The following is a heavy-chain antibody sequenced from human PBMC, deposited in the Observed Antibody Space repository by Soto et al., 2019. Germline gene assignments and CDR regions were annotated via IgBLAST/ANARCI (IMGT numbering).Heavy chain of an antibody. CDR1: GFTLSGRS. CDR2: IDSSGTDS. CDR3: ARGWFGPDV. J-gene: IGHJ6*04. D-gene: IGHD3-10*01. V-gene: IGHV3-74*01. Sequence: EVQLVESGGGLVQPGGSLRLSCAASGFTLSGRSMHWVRQAPGKGLVYVSGIDSSGTDSSYADSVKGRFTSSRDNAKNMLFLQMNSLRDEDTAVYYCARGWFGPDVWGKGTTVTVSS.